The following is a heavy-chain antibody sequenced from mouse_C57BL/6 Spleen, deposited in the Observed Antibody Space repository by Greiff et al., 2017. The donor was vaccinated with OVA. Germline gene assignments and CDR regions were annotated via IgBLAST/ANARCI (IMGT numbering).Heavy chain of an antibody. CDR3: ASDRFAY. V-gene: IGHV5-6*01. Sequence: EVQLMASGGDLVKPGGSLKLSCAASGFTFSSYGMSWVRQTPDKRLEWVATISSGGSYTYYPDSVKGRFTISRDNAKNTLYLQMSSLKSEDTAMYYCASDRFAYWGQGTLVTVSA. CDR2: ISSGGSYT. J-gene: IGHJ3*01. CDR1: GFTFSSYG.